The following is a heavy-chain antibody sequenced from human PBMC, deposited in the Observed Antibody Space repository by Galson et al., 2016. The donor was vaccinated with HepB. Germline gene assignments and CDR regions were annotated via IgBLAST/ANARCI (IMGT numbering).Heavy chain of an antibody. CDR2: IHIDGSST. CDR1: GFTFSSYW. CDR3: ARESNPYAYNGIWSGYFFALDM. J-gene: IGHJ3*02. V-gene: IGHV3-74*01. Sequence: SLRLSCAVSGFTFSSYWMHWVRQAPGKGLVWVSRIHIDGSSTNYADSVKGRFTISRDNTKNTLYLQMDSLRAGDTAVYYCARESNPYAYNGIWSGYFFALDMWGQGTMVTVSA. D-gene: IGHD3-3*01.